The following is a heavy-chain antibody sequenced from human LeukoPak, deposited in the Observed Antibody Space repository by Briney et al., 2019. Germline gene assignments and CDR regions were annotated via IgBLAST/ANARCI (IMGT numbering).Heavy chain of an antibody. V-gene: IGHV1-46*01. CDR2: INPSGGST. J-gene: IGHJ3*02. D-gene: IGHD3-22*01. Sequence: ASVKVSCKASGYTFTSYYMHWVRQAPGQGLEWMGIINPSGGSTSYAQKFQGRVTMTRDTSTSTVYMELSSLRSEDTAVYYCAREAMIVVVSDAFDIWGQGTMVTVSS. CDR1: GYTFTSYY. CDR3: AREAMIVVVSDAFDI.